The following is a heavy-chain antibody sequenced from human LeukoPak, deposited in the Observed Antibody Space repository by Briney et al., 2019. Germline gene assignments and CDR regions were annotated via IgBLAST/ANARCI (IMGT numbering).Heavy chain of an antibody. CDR2: ISSTSGYT. D-gene: IGHD3-3*01. CDR3: AGARVTFWSGNYHVTAPADY. CDR1: GFTFSDYY. Sequence: GGSLRLSCAASGFTFSDYYMTWIRQAPGKGLELVSYISSTSGYTDYADSVKGRFTISRDNAKNSLFLQVNSLRAEDTAVYYCAGARVTFWSGNYHVTAPADYWGQGTLVTVSS. J-gene: IGHJ4*02. V-gene: IGHV3-11*06.